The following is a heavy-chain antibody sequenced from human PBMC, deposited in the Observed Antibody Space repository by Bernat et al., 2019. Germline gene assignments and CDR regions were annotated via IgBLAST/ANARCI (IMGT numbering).Heavy chain of an antibody. Sequence: EVQLVESGGGLVKPGGSLRLSCAASGFTFSSYSMNWVRQAPGKGLEWVSSISSSSSYIYYADSRKGRFTISRDNAKNSLYLQMNSLRAEDTAVYYCARVGSGWQEAFDYWGQGTLVTVSS. J-gene: IGHJ4*02. D-gene: IGHD6-19*01. CDR3: ARVGSGWQEAFDY. CDR1: GFTFSSYS. V-gene: IGHV3-21*01. CDR2: ISSSSSYI.